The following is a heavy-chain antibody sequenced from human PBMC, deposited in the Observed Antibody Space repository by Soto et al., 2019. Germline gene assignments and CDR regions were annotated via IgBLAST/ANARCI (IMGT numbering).Heavy chain of an antibody. CDR3: AREGIRHYYMDV. V-gene: IGHV3-21*01. J-gene: IGHJ6*03. CDR1: GFTFSSYS. CDR2: ISSSSSYI. Sequence: GGSLRLSCAASGFTFSSYSMNWVRQAPGKGLEWVSSISSSSSYIYYADSVKGRFTISRDNAKNSLYLQMNSLRAEDTAVYYCAREGIRHYYMDVWGKGTTVTVSS. D-gene: IGHD2-15*01.